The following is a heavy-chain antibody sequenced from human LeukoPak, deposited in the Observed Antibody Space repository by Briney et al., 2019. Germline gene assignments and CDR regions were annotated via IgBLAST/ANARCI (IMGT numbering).Heavy chain of an antibody. CDR3: ARDPSRISNYYYMDV. V-gene: IGHV3-11*04. CDR1: GFTFSDYY. D-gene: IGHD4-11*01. J-gene: IGHJ6*03. Sequence: GGSLRLSCAASGFTFSDYYMSWIRQAPGKGLEWVSYISSGSSTIYYGDSVKGRFTISRDNARNSLYLQMNSLRAEDTAVYYCARDPSRISNYYYMDVWGKGTTVTVSS. CDR2: ISSGSSTI.